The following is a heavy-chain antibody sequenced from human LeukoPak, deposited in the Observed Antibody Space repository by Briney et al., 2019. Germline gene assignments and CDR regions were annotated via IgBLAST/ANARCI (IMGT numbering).Heavy chain of an antibody. D-gene: IGHD5-18*01. V-gene: IGHV1-69*04. CDR2: ITPVLDIP. J-gene: IGHJ4*02. CDR3: AGEVRERGYSYGRYYFDY. Sequence: SVKVSCKASGVTFSTYAISGVRQAPGQGLEWMGRITPVLDIPNYAQKFQGRDTITADKSTTTAYMELSSLRSEDTAVYFCAGEVRERGYSYGRYYFDYWGQGTLVTVSS. CDR1: GVTFSTYA.